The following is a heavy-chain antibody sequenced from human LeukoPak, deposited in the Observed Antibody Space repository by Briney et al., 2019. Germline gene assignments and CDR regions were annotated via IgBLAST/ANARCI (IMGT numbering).Heavy chain of an antibody. CDR2: MSGSGTTI. CDR1: GFSFSNYE. Sequence: GGSLRLSCAASGFSFSNYEMNWVRQAPGKGLEWVSYMSGSGTTIYYAEPVKGRFTISRDNSKNTLYLQMNSLRAEDTAVYYCAKTEGVLRYFDCYDYWGQGTLVTVS. J-gene: IGHJ4*02. CDR3: AKTEGVLRYFDCYDY. D-gene: IGHD3-9*01. V-gene: IGHV3-48*03.